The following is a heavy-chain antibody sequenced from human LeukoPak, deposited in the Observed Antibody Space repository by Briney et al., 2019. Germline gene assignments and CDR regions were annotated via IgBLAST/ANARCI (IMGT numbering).Heavy chain of an antibody. CDR3: ARQLPLDSPDY. CDR2: INSDGSST. Sequence: GGSLRLSCAASGFTFSSYWMHWVRQAPGKGLVWVSRINSDGSSTSYADSVKGRFTISRDNSKNTLYLQMNSLRAEDTAVYYCARQLPLDSPDYWGQGTLVTVSS. D-gene: IGHD3-22*01. CDR1: GFTFSSYW. V-gene: IGHV3-74*01. J-gene: IGHJ4*02.